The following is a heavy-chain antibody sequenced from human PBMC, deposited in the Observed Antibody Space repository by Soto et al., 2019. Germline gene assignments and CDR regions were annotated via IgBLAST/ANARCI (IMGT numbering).Heavy chain of an antibody. CDR1: GFTFSSYA. CDR3: AKGNLRITIFGVDKYDAFDI. J-gene: IGHJ3*02. Sequence: GGSLRLSCAASGFTFSSYAMSWVRQAPGKGLEWVSAISGSGGSTYYADSVKGRFTISRDNSKNTLYLQMNSLRAEDTAVYYCAKGNLRITIFGVDKYDAFDIWGQGTMVTVSS. CDR2: ISGSGGST. D-gene: IGHD3-3*01. V-gene: IGHV3-23*01.